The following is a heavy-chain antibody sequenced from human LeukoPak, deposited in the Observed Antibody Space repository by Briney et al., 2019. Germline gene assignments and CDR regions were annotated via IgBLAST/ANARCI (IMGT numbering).Heavy chain of an antibody. Sequence: GGSLRLSCAASGFIFSDYYMGWMRQAPGEGLEWVAVISYDGSNKYYADSVKGRFTISRDNAKNMLYLQMNSLRAEDTAVYYCARGGLFKYFFDYWGQGTPVTVSS. D-gene: IGHD2-15*01. J-gene: IGHJ4*02. CDR3: ARGGLFKYFFDY. V-gene: IGHV3-30*03. CDR2: ISYDGSNK. CDR1: GFIFSDYY.